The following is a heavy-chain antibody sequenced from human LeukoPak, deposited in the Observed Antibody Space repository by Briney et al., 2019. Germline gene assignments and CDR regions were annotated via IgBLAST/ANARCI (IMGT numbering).Heavy chain of an antibody. CDR1: RFIFSNYG. Sequence: GGSLRLSCAASRFIFSNYGMHWVRQAPGKGLEWVAVISYDGSNKYYADSVKGRFTISRDDSKNTLYLQTNSLRAEDTAVYYCAKDLLALRRTSNFDYWGQGTLVTVSS. D-gene: IGHD2/OR15-2a*01. V-gene: IGHV3-30*18. CDR3: AKDLLALRRTSNFDY. CDR2: ISYDGSNK. J-gene: IGHJ4*02.